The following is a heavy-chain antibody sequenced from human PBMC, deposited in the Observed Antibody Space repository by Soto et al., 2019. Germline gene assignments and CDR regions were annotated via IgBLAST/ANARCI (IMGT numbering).Heavy chain of an antibody. V-gene: IGHV2-5*01. CDR3: ARRHNMATGRATNYFDP. CDR1: GFSLSSSGVG. D-gene: IGHD1-1*01. CDR2: IYWNDDK. Sequence: QITLKESGPTLVKPTQTLTLTCTFSGFSLSSSGVGVGWIRQPPGKALEWLSYIYWNDDKDYNYNPSLKNRLTITKDTSKNQVVLTMTNMGPEDTGTYYCARRHNMATGRATNYFDPWGQGTLVTVSS. J-gene: IGHJ5*02.